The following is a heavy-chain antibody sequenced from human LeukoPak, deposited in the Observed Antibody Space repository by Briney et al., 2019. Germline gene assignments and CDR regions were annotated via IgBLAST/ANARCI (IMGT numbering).Heavy chain of an antibody. CDR2: IYYSGST. CDR1: GGSISSSSYY. D-gene: IGHD3-3*01. V-gene: IGHV4-39*07. Sequence: SGTLSLTCTVSGGSISSSSYYWSWIRQPPGKGLEWIGSIYYSGSTYYNPSLKSRVTISVDTSKNQFSLKLSSVTAADTAVYYCATVLRTIDYWGQGTLVTVSS. CDR3: ATVLRTIDY. J-gene: IGHJ4*02.